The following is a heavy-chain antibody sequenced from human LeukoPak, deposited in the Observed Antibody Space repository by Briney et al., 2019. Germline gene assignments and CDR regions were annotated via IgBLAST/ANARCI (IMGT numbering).Heavy chain of an antibody. CDR3: VRLKFYDSTGYSPGYYMDV. CDR2: IYGSGIT. J-gene: IGHJ6*03. Sequence: SETLSLTCTVSGGSIISNYWSWIRQSPGTGLEWIGRIYGSGITDYNPSLKSRVTMSLDTSRKQFSLRLTSVTAADTAVYYCVRLKFYDSTGYSPGYYMDVWGKGTTVSVFS. D-gene: IGHD3-22*01. V-gene: IGHV4-4*07. CDR1: GGSIISNY.